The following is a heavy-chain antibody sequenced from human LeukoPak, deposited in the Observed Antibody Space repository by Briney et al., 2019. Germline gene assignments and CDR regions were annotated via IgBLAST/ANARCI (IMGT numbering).Heavy chain of an antibody. D-gene: IGHD3-3*01. J-gene: IGHJ3*02. CDR3: ARIQPSCPGLGFCSFDI. CDR2: IYYRGTT. CDR1: GSSISPHH. V-gene: IGHV4-59*11. Sequence: PSETLSLTCSVSGSSISPHHWTWIRQAPGEGLEWMGYIYYRGTTNYSPSIKNRLTMSVDTSKNQISLKLTSVTAADTAVYYCARIQPSCPGLGFCSFDIWGQGTLATVSS.